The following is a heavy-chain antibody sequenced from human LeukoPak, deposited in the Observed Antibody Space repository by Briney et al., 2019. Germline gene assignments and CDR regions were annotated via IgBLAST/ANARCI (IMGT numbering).Heavy chain of an antibody. CDR1: GFTFNSYW. CDR2: IKQDGSEK. CDR3: ARGSGWLDY. Sequence: GGSLRLSCAASGFTFNSYWMSWVRQAPGKGLEWVANIKQDGSEKYYVDSVKGRFTISRDNAKNSLYLQMNSLRAEDTAVYYCARGSGWLDYWGQGTLVTVSS. J-gene: IGHJ4*02. D-gene: IGHD6-19*01. V-gene: IGHV3-7*01.